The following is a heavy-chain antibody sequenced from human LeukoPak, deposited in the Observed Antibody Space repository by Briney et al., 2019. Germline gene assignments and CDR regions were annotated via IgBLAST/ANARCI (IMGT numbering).Heavy chain of an antibody. Sequence: PSETLSLTCTVSGGSISRSSYYWGWIRQPPGKGLEWIGSIYYSVSTYYNPSLKSRVTVSVDTSKNQFSLKLSSVTAADTAVYYCATQVVVNYYYYGMDVWGQGTTVTVSS. V-gene: IGHV4-39*01. CDR2: IYYSVST. D-gene: IGHD3-22*01. CDR1: GGSISRSSYY. J-gene: IGHJ6*02. CDR3: ATQVVVNYYYYGMDV.